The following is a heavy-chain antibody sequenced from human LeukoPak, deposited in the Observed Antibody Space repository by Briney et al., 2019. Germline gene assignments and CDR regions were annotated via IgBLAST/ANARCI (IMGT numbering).Heavy chain of an antibody. CDR1: GFTFSSYE. CDR3: ARVPYDYVGGSYGGDYYFDY. D-gene: IGHD3-16*01. V-gene: IGHV3-48*03. J-gene: IGHJ4*02. Sequence: GGSLRLSCAASGFTFSSYEMNWVRQAPGKGLEWVSSIRSSGSTIYYADSVKGQFTISRDNAKNSLYLQMNSLRAEDTAVYYCARVPYDYVGGSYGGDYYFDYWGQGTLVTVSS. CDR2: IRSSGSTI.